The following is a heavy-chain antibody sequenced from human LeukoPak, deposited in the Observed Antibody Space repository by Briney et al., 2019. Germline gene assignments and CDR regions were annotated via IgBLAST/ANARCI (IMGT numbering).Heavy chain of an antibody. J-gene: IGHJ4*02. V-gene: IGHV3-21*01. D-gene: IGHD3-3*01. CDR3: ARDRNTDFWSGYYTNYCDY. Sequence: GGSLRLSCAASGFTFSSYSMNWVRQAPGKGLEWVSSISSSSSYIYYADSVKGRFTISRDNAKNSLYLQMNSLRAEDTAVYYCARDRNTDFWSGYYTNYCDYWGQGTLVTVSS. CDR1: GFTFSSYS. CDR2: ISSSSSYI.